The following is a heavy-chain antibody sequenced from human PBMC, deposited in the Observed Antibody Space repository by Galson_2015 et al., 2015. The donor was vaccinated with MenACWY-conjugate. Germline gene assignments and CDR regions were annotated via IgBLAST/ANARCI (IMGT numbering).Heavy chain of an antibody. J-gene: IGHJ4*02. CDR2: IKQDGSEK. Sequence: SLRLSCAASGFTFNNYWMSWVRQVPGKGPEWVANIKQDGSEKYYVDSVRGRFTISRDNAKSSLFLQMNSLRAEYTAVYYCARDLGFYCSHNDCYSPYWGQGTLVTVPS. CDR1: GFTFNNYW. V-gene: IGHV3-7*03. CDR3: ARDLGFYCSHNDCYSPY. D-gene: IGHD2-15*01.